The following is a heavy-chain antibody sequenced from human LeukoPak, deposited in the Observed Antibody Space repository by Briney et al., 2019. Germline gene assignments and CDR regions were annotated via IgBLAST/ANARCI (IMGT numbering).Heavy chain of an antibody. V-gene: IGHV1-2*02. D-gene: IGHD4-23*01. CDR1: GYTFTSYY. CDR2: SDPKSGAT. Sequence: ASVKVSCKTSGYTFTSYYIHWLRQAPGQRFEWMGWSDPKSGATKYEHFQGRVTMTRDTSTSTAYMELRSLRSDDTAVYYCARDHAAGWELPLNWFDPWGQGTLVTVSS. J-gene: IGHJ5*02. CDR3: ARDHAAGWELPLNWFDP.